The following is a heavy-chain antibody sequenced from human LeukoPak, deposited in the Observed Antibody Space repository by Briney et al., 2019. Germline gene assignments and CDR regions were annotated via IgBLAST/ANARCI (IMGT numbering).Heavy chain of an antibody. CDR1: GGTFSSYA. CDR2: IIPILGIA. V-gene: IGHV1-69*04. D-gene: IGHD3-3*01. CDR3: ARERYYDFWSGYYMDYYYYGMDV. Sequence: ASVKVSCKASGGTFSSYAISWVRQAPGHGLEWMGRIIPILGIANYAQKFQGRVTMTTDTSTSTAYMELRSLRSDDTAVYYCARERYYDFWSGYYMDYYYYGMDVWGQGTTVTVSS. J-gene: IGHJ6*02.